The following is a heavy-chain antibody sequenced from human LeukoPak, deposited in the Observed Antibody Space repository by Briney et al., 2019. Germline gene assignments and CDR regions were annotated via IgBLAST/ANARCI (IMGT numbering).Heavy chain of an antibody. J-gene: IGHJ4*02. CDR2: IKQDGGEK. V-gene: IGHV3-7*03. Sequence: GGSLRLSCADSGITFSSYWMSWVRQAPGKGLEWVANIKQDGGEKYYVDSVKGRFTISRDNAKNSLYLQMNNLRVEETAVYYCARDGRPLDYWGQGTLVTVSS. CDR1: GITFSSYW. CDR3: ARDGRPLDY.